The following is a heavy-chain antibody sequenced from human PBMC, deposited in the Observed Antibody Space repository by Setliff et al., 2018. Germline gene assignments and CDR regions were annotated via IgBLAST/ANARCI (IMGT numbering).Heavy chain of an antibody. CDR2: ISPDGREI. CDR1: GFTFTDFW. J-gene: IGHJ5*01. D-gene: IGHD1-20*01. CDR3: AKVRLPNSYMRSGVES. V-gene: IGHV3-74*01. Sequence: HPGGSLRLSCAASGFTFTDFWMHWVRQPPGKGLEWVSRISPDGREIYYADSVKGRFTISRDNTKNTVYLQMNSLRVEDAGLYYCAKVRLPNSYMRSGVESWGQGTLVTVSS.